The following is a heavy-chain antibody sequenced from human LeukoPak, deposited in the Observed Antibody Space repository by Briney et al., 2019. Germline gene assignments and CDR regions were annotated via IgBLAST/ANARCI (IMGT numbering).Heavy chain of an antibody. D-gene: IGHD6-19*01. J-gene: IGHJ5*02. CDR1: GFTFSSYA. CDR3: AKGGWYGNNWFDP. Sequence: PGGSLRLSGAAYGFTFSSYAMSWVRQGQGKGLEGVTAISGSGGSTYYADSVKARFTISRDNSKNTLYLQMNSLRAEDTAVYYCAKGGWYGNNWFDPWGQGTLVTVSS. V-gene: IGHV3-23*01. CDR2: ISGSGGST.